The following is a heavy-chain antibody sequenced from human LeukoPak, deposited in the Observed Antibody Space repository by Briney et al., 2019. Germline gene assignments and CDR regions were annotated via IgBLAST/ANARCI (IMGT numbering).Heavy chain of an antibody. D-gene: IGHD3-10*01. CDR2: ISSSSSTI. Sequence: GGSLRLSCAASGFTFSSYSMNWVRQAPGKGLEWVSYISSSSSTIYYADSVKGRFTISRDNAKNSLYLQMNSLRAEDTAVYYCARDPYYGSGSYYPAYYFDYWGQGTLVTVSS. V-gene: IGHV3-48*04. CDR3: ARDPYYGSGSYYPAYYFDY. J-gene: IGHJ4*02. CDR1: GFTFSSYS.